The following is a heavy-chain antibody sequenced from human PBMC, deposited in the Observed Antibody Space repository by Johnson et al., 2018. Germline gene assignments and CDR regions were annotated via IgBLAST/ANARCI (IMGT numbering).Heavy chain of an antibody. CDR1: GVTFTSYT. J-gene: IGHJ3*01. V-gene: IGHV3-33*01. CDR2: IWYDGSNR. Sequence: QVQLQESGGGVVQPGTSLRLSCTASGVTFTSYTWHWVRQAPGKGLEWVGVIWYDGSNRHYGDFVKGRFTISRDNAKNPLYLQTTSLRAEDTARYYCAGVGRMALWDAFDLWGQGTMLTVSS. D-gene: IGHD5-24*01. CDR3: AGVGRMALWDAFDL.